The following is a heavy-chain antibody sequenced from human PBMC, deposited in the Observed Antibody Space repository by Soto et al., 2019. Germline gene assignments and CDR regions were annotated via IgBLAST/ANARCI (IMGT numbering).Heavy chain of an antibody. Sequence: ASVTVSCKASGYTFTSYYMHWVRQAPGQGLEWMGIINPSGGSTSYAQKFQGRVTMTRDTSTSTVYMELSSPRSEDTAVYYCARVGGGAVAGHDAFDIWGQGTMVTVSS. CDR3: ARVGGGAVAGHDAFDI. CDR2: INPSGGST. CDR1: GYTFTSYY. J-gene: IGHJ3*02. V-gene: IGHV1-46*03. D-gene: IGHD6-19*01.